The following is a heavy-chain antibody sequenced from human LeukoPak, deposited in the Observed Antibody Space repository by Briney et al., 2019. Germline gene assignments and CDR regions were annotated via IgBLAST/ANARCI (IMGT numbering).Heavy chain of an antibody. CDR1: GDSVGRDY. CDR3: ARHGNTWFGEYRRPYKWFDL. CDR2: VFSTESA. J-gene: IGHJ5*02. V-gene: IGHV4-4*08. D-gene: IGHD3-10*01. Sequence: SETLSLTCTVTGDSVGRDYWSWIRLPPGRGLQWIGYVFSTESATYGPSLRSRVTMSLDTSKNQFFLDLTSVTAADTAVYYCARHGNTWFGEYRRPYKWFDLWGQGTLVTVSS.